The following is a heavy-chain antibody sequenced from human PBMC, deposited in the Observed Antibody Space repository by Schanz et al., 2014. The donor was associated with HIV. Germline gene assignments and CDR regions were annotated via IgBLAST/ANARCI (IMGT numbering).Heavy chain of an antibody. D-gene: IGHD4-4*01. CDR2: IWYDGTNK. CDR1: GFTFSTYA. Sequence: QVQLVESGGGVVQPGRSLRVSCAASGFTFSTYAMHWARQAPGKGLEWVAVIWYDGTNKYYADSVKGRFTISRDYDKNSLFLQMYSLRDDDTAVYYCARGWRENSFDSWGQGTLVTVSS. CDR3: ARGWRENSFDS. V-gene: IGHV3-33*01. J-gene: IGHJ4*02.